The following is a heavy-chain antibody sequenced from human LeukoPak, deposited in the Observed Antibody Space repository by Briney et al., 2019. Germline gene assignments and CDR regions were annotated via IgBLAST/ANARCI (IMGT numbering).Heavy chain of an antibody. D-gene: IGHD6-19*01. J-gene: IGHJ4*02. CDR1: RFTVSNNH. Sequence: GGSLRLSCVASRFTVSNNHLNWVRQAPGKGLEWVSVIYNGDNTYYADSVQGRFTISKDNSKNTLYLQMNSLRPEDTAVYFCARASRWLAFDNWGQGTLVTVSS. CDR2: IYNGDNT. CDR3: ARASRWLAFDN. V-gene: IGHV3-66*01.